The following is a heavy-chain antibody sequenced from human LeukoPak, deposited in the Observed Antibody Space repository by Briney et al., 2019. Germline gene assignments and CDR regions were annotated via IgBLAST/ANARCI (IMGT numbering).Heavy chain of an antibody. CDR3: ATQITGYCSSTSCSQYYFDY. D-gene: IGHD2-2*01. Sequence: GGSLRLSCAASGFTFSSYGMHWVRQAPGKGLEWVAFIRYDGSNKYYADSVKGRFTISRDNSKNTLYLQMNSLRAEDTAVYYCATQITGYCSSTSCSQYYFDYWGQGTLVTVSS. J-gene: IGHJ4*02. CDR2: IRYDGSNK. CDR1: GFTFSSYG. V-gene: IGHV3-30*02.